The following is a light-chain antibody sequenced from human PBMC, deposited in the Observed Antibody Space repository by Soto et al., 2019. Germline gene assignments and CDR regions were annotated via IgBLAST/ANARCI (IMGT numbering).Light chain of an antibody. Sequence: FVLPQSPGTLSLSPGERATLSCMATHTGRNNYLAWYQQKPGQAPRLLIYDASSRATGIPDRFSGGGSGTDFTLTISRLEPEDFAVYYCQQFSSYPLTFGGGTKVDIK. CDR2: DAS. CDR1: HTGRNNY. V-gene: IGKV3-20*01. J-gene: IGKJ4*01. CDR3: QQFSSYPLT.